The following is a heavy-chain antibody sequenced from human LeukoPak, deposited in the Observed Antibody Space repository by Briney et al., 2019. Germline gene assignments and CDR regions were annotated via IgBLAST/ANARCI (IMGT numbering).Heavy chain of an antibody. D-gene: IGHD3-22*01. CDR3: AGGDHYDSSGYWVPFDY. J-gene: IGHJ4*02. V-gene: IGHV1-69*05. CDR2: IIPIFGTA. Sequence: ASVKVSCKAYGGTFSSYAISWVRQAPGQGLEWMGGIIPIFGTANYAQKFQGRVTITTDESTSTAYMELSSLRSEDTAVYYCAGGDHYDSSGYWVPFDYWGQGTLVTVSS. CDR1: GGTFSSYA.